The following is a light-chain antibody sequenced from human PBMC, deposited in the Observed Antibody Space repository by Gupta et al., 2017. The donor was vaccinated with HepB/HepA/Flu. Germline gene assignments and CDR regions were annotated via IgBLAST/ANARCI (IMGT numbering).Light chain of an antibody. CDR1: HSVSSN. J-gene: IGKJ4*01. Sequence: IVMTQSPATLSVSPGERGTLSCRASHSVSSNLAWYQQKPGQAPRLLIYGVSTRATGIPARFSGSGSGTEFTLTISSLQSEDFAVYYCQQYDNWPLTFGGWTKVEIK. CDR3: QQYDNWPLT. V-gene: IGKV3-15*01. CDR2: GVS.